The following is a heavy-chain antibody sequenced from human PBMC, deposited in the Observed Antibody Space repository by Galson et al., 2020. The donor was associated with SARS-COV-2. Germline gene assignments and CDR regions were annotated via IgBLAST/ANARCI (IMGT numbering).Heavy chain of an antibody. CDR1: GYTLTELS. J-gene: IGHJ4*02. Sequence: ASVKVSCKVSGYTLTELSMHWVRQAPGKGLEWMGGFDPEDGETIYAQKFQGRVTMTEDTSTDTAYMELSSLRSEDTAVYYCATQYAYCGGDCQHFDYWGQGTRVTVSS. CDR2: FDPEDGET. V-gene: IGHV1-24*01. D-gene: IGHD2-21*02. CDR3: ATQYAYCGGDCQHFDY.